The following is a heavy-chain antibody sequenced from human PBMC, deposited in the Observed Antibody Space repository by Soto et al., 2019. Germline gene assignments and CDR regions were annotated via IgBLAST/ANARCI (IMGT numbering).Heavy chain of an antibody. CDR1: GDSINSGNFY. D-gene: IGHD3-22*01. J-gene: IGHJ3*02. CDR2: ISYSGST. Sequence: PSETLSLTCSVSGDSINSGNFYCNWIRHLPGKGLEWIGYISYSGSTDYNPSLESRVTISVDTSENEFSLRLTSVTAADTAVYYCARDRGSAYSNAFDIWGQGTMVTVSS. CDR3: ARDRGSAYSNAFDI. V-gene: IGHV4-31*02.